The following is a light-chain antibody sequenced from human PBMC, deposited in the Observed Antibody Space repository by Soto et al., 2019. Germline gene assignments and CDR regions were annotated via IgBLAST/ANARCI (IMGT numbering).Light chain of an antibody. J-gene: IGKJ1*01. CDR1: ENTKNY. V-gene: IGKV1-39*01. CDR2: GAS. CDR3: AQIYTAQWT. Sequence: DIHVTQSPSSLPASLGDRVTITCRTSENTKNYLTWYQQKPGKAPKLLIYGASTLKTGVPSRFSGSGSGTDFTFTIGGLQPDDFATYYCAQIYTAQWTFGQGTREDLK.